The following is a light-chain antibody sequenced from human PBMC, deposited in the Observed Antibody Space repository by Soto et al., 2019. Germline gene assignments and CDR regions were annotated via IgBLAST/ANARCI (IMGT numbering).Light chain of an antibody. Sequence: EIVMTQSPATLSVSPGERATLSCRASQSVSSNLAWYQQKPGQAPRLLIYGASTRATGIPARFSGSGSATELTLTISSLQSEDFAVYYCQQYNNWPRTFGQGTKMEIK. J-gene: IGKJ1*01. CDR3: QQYNNWPRT. CDR1: QSVSSN. CDR2: GAS. V-gene: IGKV3-15*01.